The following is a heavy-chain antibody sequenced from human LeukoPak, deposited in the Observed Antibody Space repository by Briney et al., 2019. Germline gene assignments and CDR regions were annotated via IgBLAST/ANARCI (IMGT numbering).Heavy chain of an antibody. J-gene: IGHJ4*02. CDR3: ASPKDDSSGYYLYYFDY. CDR2: IIPILGIA. D-gene: IGHD3-22*01. CDR1: GGTFSSYA. V-gene: IGHV1-69*04. Sequence: SVKVSCKASGGTFSSYAISWVRQAPGQGLEWMGRIIPILGIASYAQKFQGRVTITADKSTSTAYMELSSLRSEDTAVYYCASPKDDSSGYYLYYFDYWGQGTLVTVSS.